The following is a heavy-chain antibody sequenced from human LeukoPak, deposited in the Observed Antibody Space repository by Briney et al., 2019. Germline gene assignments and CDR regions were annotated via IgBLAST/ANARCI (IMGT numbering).Heavy chain of an antibody. Sequence: ATVKVSCKASGYTFTSYGISWVRQAPEQGLEWMGWISAYNGNTNYAQKLQGRVTMTTDTSTSTAYMELRSLRSDDTAVYYCARDDYYDSSGNNNWFDPWGQGTLVTVSS. CDR2: ISAYNGNT. V-gene: IGHV1-18*01. J-gene: IGHJ5*02. D-gene: IGHD3-22*01. CDR3: ARDDYYDSSGNNNWFDP. CDR1: GYTFTSYG.